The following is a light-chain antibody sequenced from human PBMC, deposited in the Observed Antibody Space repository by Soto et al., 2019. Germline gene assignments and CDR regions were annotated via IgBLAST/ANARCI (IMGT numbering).Light chain of an antibody. Sequence: EIVRTQSPATLSVSPGERATLSCRASQSVSHNLAWYQQKPGQAPRLLFYGASTRATGIPARFSGSGSGTDFTLTISSLQSEDFAVYYCQQSNNWPYTFGQGTKLEIK. V-gene: IGKV3-15*01. J-gene: IGKJ2*01. CDR3: QQSNNWPYT. CDR1: QSVSHN. CDR2: GAS.